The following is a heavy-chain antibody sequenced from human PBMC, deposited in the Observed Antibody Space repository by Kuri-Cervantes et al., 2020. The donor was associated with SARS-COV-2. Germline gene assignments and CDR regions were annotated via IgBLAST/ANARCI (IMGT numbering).Heavy chain of an antibody. J-gene: IGHJ4*02. CDR2: IKQDGSEK. D-gene: IGHD2-15*01. V-gene: IGHV3-7*01. CDR1: GFTFSSYW. CDR3: AREAFGYCSGGSCYSHY. Sequence: LTWAASGFTFSSYWMSWVRQAPGKGLEWVANIKQDGSEKYYVDSVKGRFTISRDNAKNSLYLQMNSLRAEDTAVYYCAREAFGYCSGGSCYSHYWGQGTLVTVSS.